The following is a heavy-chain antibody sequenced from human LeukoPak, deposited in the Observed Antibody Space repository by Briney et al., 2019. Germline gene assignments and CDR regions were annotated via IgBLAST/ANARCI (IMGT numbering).Heavy chain of an antibody. CDR1: GGSISNYY. V-gene: IGHV4-59*01. D-gene: IGHD6-13*01. CDR3: ARAQGYSSSWLDY. Sequence: KPSETLSLTCTVSGGSISNYYWSWIRQPPGKGLEWIGYIYYSGSTNYNPSLKSRVTMSVETSKHQFSLKLTSVTTADTAVYYCARAQGYSSSWLDYWGQGTLVTVSS. CDR2: IYYSGST. J-gene: IGHJ4*02.